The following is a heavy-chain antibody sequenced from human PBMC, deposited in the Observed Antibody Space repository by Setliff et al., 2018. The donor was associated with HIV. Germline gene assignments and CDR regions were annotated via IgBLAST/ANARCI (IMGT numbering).Heavy chain of an antibody. D-gene: IGHD3-22*01. V-gene: IGHV3-21*01. CDR1: GFTFSSYS. Sequence: GSLRLSCAASGFTFSSYSMNWVRQAPGKGLEWVSSISSSSSYIYYADSVKGRFTISRDNAKNSLYLQMNSLRAEDTAVYYCASVARSGYYFQLDYWGQGTLVTVSS. CDR2: ISSSSSYI. CDR3: ASVARSGYYFQLDY. J-gene: IGHJ4*02.